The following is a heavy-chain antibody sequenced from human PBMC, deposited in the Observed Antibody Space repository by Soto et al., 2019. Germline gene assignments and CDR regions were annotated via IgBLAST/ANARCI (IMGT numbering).Heavy chain of an antibody. J-gene: IGHJ5*02. CDR2: INHSRST. D-gene: IGHD5-18*01. Sequence: SETLYLTCAIYGGAFRGYYWGWVRQPPGKGVALIGEINHSRSTNYNPSLKSRVTISVDTSKNQFSLKLSSVTAADTAVYYCARGRIAIQLWLSWVLNWFDPWGQGTLVTVSS. CDR1: GGAFRGYY. V-gene: IGHV4-34*01. CDR3: ARGRIAIQLWLSWVLNWFDP.